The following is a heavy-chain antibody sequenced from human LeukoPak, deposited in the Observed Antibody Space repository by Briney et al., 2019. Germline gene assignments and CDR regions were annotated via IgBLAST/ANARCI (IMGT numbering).Heavy chain of an antibody. CDR2: LRRDGSDE. J-gene: IGHJ4*02. D-gene: IGHD5-18*01. V-gene: IGHV3-30*02. CDR1: GFTFSNYG. Sequence: GGSLGLPCAASGFTFSNYGMHWVRQAPGKGLEWVAFLRRDGSDEYYADSVKGRFTISRDNSKNTVYLQMNSLRPEDTAVYYCAKDHSQNFDYWGQGTLVTVSS. CDR3: AKDHSQNFDY.